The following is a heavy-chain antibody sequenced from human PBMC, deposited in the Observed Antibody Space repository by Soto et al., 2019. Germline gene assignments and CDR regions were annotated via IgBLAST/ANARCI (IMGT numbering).Heavy chain of an antibody. CDR3: AIPDRKSPGQVRDY. J-gene: IGHJ4*02. Sequence: PGGSLRLSCAASGFSFTNYDMNWVRQAPGKGLERISFISYSAGTIHYSDSVKGRFTISRDNAKNSLYLQMSNLRADDTAVYYCAIPDRKSPGQVRDYWGQGILVTVSS. CDR1: GFSFTNYD. V-gene: IGHV3-48*03. CDR2: ISYSAGTI.